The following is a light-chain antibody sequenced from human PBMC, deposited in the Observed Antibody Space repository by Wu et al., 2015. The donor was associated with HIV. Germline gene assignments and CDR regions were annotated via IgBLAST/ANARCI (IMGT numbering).Light chain of an antibody. CDR3: QQRSNWPLT. CDR2: DVS. Sequence: GNEAPLXSQGQSXCSRSHLAWYQQKPGQAPRLLIYDVSNRATGIPARFSGSGSGTDFTLTISSLEPEDFAVYYCQQRSNWPLTFGGGTKVEIK. J-gene: IGKJ4*01. V-gene: IGKV3-11*01. CDR1: XCSRSH.